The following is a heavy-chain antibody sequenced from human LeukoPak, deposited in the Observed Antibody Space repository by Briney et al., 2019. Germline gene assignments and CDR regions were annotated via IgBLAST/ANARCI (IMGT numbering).Heavy chain of an antibody. Sequence: PGGSLRLSCAASGFTFSTDWMTWFRQAPGKGLEWVANIKQDGNEKYYVDSVKGRFTISRDNAKNSLYLQMNSLRAEDTAVYYCARFRAATGPLKADWFDPWGQGTLVTVSS. V-gene: IGHV3-7*01. CDR2: IKQDGNEK. D-gene: IGHD6-13*01. CDR1: GFTFSTDW. J-gene: IGHJ5*02. CDR3: ARFRAATGPLKADWFDP.